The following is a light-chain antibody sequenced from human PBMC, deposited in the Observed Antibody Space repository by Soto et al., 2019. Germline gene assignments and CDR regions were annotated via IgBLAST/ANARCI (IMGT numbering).Light chain of an antibody. CDR2: GAS. CDR3: QQYDQWPIT. V-gene: IGKV3-15*01. Sequence: PGDRVSLSCRASQSVASDVAWYQQRPGQAPRLLIYGASTRATGIPARFSGSGSGTEFSFTVTSLQSEDFAVYYCQQYDQWPITFGQGTRLEIK. CDR1: QSVASD. J-gene: IGKJ5*01.